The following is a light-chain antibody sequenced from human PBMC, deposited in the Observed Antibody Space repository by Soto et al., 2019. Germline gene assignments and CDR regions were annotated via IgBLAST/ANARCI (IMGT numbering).Light chain of an antibody. CDR3: QSYDSSLSVV. J-gene: IGLJ2*01. V-gene: IGLV1-40*01. CDR2: GNS. CDR1: SSNIGAGYD. Sequence: QSVLTQPHSVSGAPGQRVTISCTGSSSNIGAGYDVHWYQQLPGTAPTLLTYGNSNRPSGVPDRFSGSKSGTSASLAITGLQAEDEADYYCQSYDSSLSVVFGGGTKVTVL.